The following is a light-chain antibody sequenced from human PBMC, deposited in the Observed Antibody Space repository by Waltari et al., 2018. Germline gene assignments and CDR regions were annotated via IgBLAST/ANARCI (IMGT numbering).Light chain of an antibody. CDR1: TPNIGRNS. Sequence: QSVLTQPPSASGTPGQSVTIPCSGSTPNIGRNSVFWYQQFPGTAPRVFIYRDFHRPSGGPDRVSASKSGTSASLAISGLRSEDEAHYYCASWDDSLSGWVFGGGTELSVL. CDR2: RDF. J-gene: IGLJ3*02. V-gene: IGLV1-47*01. CDR3: ASWDDSLSGWV.